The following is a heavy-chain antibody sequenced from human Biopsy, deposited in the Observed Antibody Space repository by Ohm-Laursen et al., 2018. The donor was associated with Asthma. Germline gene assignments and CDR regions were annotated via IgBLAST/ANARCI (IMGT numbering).Heavy chain of an antibody. V-gene: IGHV4-39*02. J-gene: IGHJ2*01. D-gene: IGHD6-6*01. CDR2: IYYSGRT. CDR1: GDAMSTSGSY. CDR3: ARAVSSSSYWYFDL. Sequence: TLSLTCLVSGDAMSTSGSYWGWIRQSPGKGLEWIGSIYYSGRTYYNPSLESRVTISADTSKNHFSLKVTSVTAADTAVYYCARAVSSSSYWYFDLWGRGDLVTASS.